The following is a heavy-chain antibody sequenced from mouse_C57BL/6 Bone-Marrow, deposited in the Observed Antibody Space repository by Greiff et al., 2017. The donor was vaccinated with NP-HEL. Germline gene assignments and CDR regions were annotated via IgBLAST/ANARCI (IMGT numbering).Heavy chain of an antibody. CDR1: DYTVTTYP. Sequence: VQLQQSGAELVKPGASVTMSCKASDYTVTTYPIEWMTQNNGKSLEWIGNFHPYNDDPPYTEAFTGKATLTVEESSSTFYLELSRLTSDDSAVYCCARLGPYAMDDWGQGTSVTVAS. J-gene: IGHJ4*01. CDR2: FHPYNDDP. D-gene: IGHD4-1*01. CDR3: ARLGPYAMDD. V-gene: IGHV1-47*01.